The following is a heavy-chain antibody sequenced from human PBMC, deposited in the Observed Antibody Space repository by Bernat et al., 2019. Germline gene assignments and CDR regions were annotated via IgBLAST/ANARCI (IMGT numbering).Heavy chain of an antibody. CDR1: GYTFTSYA. J-gene: IGHJ4*02. V-gene: IGHV1-3*01. D-gene: IGHD4-17*01. CDR2: INAGNGNT. Sequence: QVQLVQSGAEVKKPGASVKVSCKASGYTFTSYAMHWVRQAPGQRLEWMGWINAGNGNTKYSQKFQGRVTITRDTSASTAHMELSSLRSEDTAVYYCALDYGDYVGMDYWGQGTLVTVSS. CDR3: ALDYGDYVGMDY.